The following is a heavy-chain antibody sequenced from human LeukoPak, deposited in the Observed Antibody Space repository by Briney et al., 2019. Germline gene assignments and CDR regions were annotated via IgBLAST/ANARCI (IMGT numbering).Heavy chain of an antibody. V-gene: IGHV4-39*02. CDR1: GGSISSGGHF. Sequence: PSETLSLTCIVSGGSISSGGHFWGWIRQPPGTGLEWIGSIYYSGSTYYNPSLNSRVTMFIDMSKNHFSLKMSSVTATDTAVYYCARLVCGGGSCPPEFDYWGQGTLVTVSS. J-gene: IGHJ4*02. CDR3: ARLVCGGGSCPPEFDY. D-gene: IGHD2-15*01. CDR2: IYYSGST.